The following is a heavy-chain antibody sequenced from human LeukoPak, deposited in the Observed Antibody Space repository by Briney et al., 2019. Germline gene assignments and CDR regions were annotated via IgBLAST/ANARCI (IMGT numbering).Heavy chain of an antibody. V-gene: IGHV3-21*01. CDR1: GFTFSRNS. Sequence: GGSLRLSCAASGFTFSRNSMNWVRQAPGKGLEWVSSISSSSSYIYYADSVEGRFTISRDNAKNSLYLQMNSLRAEDTAVYYCARGRGYSGYDTDYWGQGTLVTVSS. CDR3: ARGRGYSGYDTDY. D-gene: IGHD5-12*01. CDR2: ISSSSSYI. J-gene: IGHJ4*02.